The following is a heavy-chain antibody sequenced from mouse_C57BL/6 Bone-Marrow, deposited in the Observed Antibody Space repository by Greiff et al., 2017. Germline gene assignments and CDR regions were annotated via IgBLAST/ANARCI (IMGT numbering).Heavy chain of an antibody. CDR3: ARETTVVAHWYFDV. D-gene: IGHD1-1*01. V-gene: IGHV1-82*01. CDR2: IYPGDGDT. Sequence: QVHVKQSGPELVKPGASVKISCKASGYAFSSSWMNWVKQRPGKGLEWIGRIYPGDGDTNYNGKFKGKATLTADKSSSTAYMQLSSLTSEDSAVYFCARETTVVAHWYFDVWGTGTTVTVSS. CDR1: GYAFSSSW. J-gene: IGHJ1*03.